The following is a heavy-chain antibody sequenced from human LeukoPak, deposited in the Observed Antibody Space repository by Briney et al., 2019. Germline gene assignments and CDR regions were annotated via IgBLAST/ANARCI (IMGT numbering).Heavy chain of an antibody. V-gene: IGHV4-59*08. CDR1: GVSISSYY. CDR2: IYYSGST. Sequence: SETLSLTCTVSGVSISSYYWSWIRQPPGKGLEWIGYIYYSGSTNYNPSLKSRVTISVDTSKNQFSLKLSSVTAADTAVYYCARQSGIAGAFDIWGQGTMVTVSS. CDR3: ARQSGIAGAFDI. J-gene: IGHJ3*02. D-gene: IGHD6-13*01.